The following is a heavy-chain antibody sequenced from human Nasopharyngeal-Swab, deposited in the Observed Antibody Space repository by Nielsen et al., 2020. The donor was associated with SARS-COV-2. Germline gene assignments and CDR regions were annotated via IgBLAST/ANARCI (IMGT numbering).Heavy chain of an antibody. V-gene: IGHV4-39*07. J-gene: IGHJ4*02. Sequence: SETLSLTCTVSGGSISSSSYYWGWIRQPPGKGLEWIGSIYYSGSTYYNPSLKSRLTISLDTSKNQFSLKLSSVTTADTAVYYCAIASYYDYVWGSYGYFDYWGQGTLVTVSS. CDR1: GGSISSSSYY. CDR2: IYYSGST. D-gene: IGHD3-16*01. CDR3: AIASYYDYVWGSYGYFDY.